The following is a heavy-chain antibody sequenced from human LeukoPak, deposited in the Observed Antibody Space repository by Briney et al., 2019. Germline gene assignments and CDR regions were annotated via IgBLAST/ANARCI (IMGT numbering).Heavy chain of an antibody. CDR1: GGSFSGYY. CDR3: ARGRRDGYNSARGYYYYYMDV. CDR2: INHSGST. D-gene: IGHD5-24*01. J-gene: IGHJ6*03. V-gene: IGHV4-34*01. Sequence: SETLSLTCAVYGGSFSGYYWSWIRQPPGKGLEWIGEINHSGSTNYNPSLKSRVTISVDTPKNQFSLKLSSVTAADTAVYYCARGRRDGYNSARGYYYYYMDVWGKGTTVTVSS.